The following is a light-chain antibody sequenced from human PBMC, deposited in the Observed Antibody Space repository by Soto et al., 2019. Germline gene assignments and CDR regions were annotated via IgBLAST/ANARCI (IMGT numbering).Light chain of an antibody. CDR1: QSVLYSSNNKNY. CDR2: WAS. CDR3: QQYYSTRPQLT. Sequence: DIVMTQSPDSLAVSLGERATINCKSSQSVLYSSNNKNYLAWYQQKPGQPPKLPIYWASTRESGVPDRFSGSGSGTDFTLTISSLQAEDVAVYYCQQYYSTRPQLTFGGGTKVEIK. J-gene: IGKJ4*01. V-gene: IGKV4-1*01.